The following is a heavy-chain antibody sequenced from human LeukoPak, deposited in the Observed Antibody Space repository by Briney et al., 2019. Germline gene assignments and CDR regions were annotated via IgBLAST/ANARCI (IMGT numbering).Heavy chain of an antibody. CDR2: ISGSGIST. V-gene: IGHV3-23*01. CDR1: GFTFSSYG. J-gene: IGHJ4*02. CDR3: APPTYYYDSSGYPLEDY. D-gene: IGHD3-22*01. Sequence: PGGSLRLSCAASGFTFSSYGMSWVRQAPGKGLEWVSGISGSGISTYYADSVKGRFTISRDNSKNTLYLQMNSLRVEDTAVYYCAPPTYYYDSSGYPLEDYWGQGTLVTVSS.